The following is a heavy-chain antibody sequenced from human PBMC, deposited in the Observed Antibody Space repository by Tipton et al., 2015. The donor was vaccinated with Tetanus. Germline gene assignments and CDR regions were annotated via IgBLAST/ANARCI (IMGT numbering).Heavy chain of an antibody. D-gene: IGHD2-8*02. CDR2: LYTDGRT. CDR3: VKGYCTGGICYTDY. V-gene: IGHV3-53*01. J-gene: IGHJ4*02. CDR1: GITVSGNY. Sequence: SLRLSCAASGITVSGNYWSWVRQAPGKGLEWVSLLYTDGRTYYADSVKGRFTISRDNSKNTLFLQMDSLRAEDTAVYYCVKGYCTGGICYTDYWGQGTLVIVSS.